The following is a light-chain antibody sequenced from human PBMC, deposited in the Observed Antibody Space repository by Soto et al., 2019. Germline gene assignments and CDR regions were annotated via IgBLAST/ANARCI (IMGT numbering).Light chain of an antibody. CDR1: QSISSY. Sequence: DIQMTQSQSSLSASVGDRVTITCRASQSISSYLNWYQQKPGKAPKLLIYAASSLQSGVPSRFSGSGSGTDFTLTISSLQPEDFATYYCQQSYSTPPWTFGQGTKV. CDR3: QQSYSTPPWT. J-gene: IGKJ1*01. CDR2: AAS. V-gene: IGKV1-39*01.